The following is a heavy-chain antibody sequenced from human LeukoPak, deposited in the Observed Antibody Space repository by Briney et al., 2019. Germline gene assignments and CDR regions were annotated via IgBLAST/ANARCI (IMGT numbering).Heavy chain of an antibody. CDR1: NGAVKNYY. CDR3: ATLVYSGSRYHFDT. V-gene: IGHV4-59*02. D-gene: IGHD1-26*01. J-gene: IGHJ4*02. Sequence: ASETLSLTCSVSNGAVKNYYWTWIRQPPGQGLEWIGNFLYTGTTTYKPSLDSRLIISVDKSKNTVSLKLFSVTAADTAVYYCATLVYSGSRYHFDTWGQGTLVTVSS. CDR2: FLYTGTT.